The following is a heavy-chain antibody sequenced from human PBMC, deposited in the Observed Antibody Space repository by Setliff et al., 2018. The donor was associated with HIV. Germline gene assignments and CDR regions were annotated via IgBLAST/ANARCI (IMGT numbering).Heavy chain of an antibody. CDR1: GGSFSGYY. CDR3: ARGRSCSSSSCYLVYYYYYGMDV. D-gene: IGHD2-2*01. Sequence: TLSLTCAAYGGSFSGYYWSWIRQPPGKGLEWIGEIIHTGSTNYNPSLKSRVTISVDTSKNQFSLRLSSVTAADTAVYYCARGRSCSSSSCYLVYYYYYGMDVWGHGSTVTVSS. CDR2: IIHTGST. V-gene: IGHV4-34*01. J-gene: IGHJ6*02.